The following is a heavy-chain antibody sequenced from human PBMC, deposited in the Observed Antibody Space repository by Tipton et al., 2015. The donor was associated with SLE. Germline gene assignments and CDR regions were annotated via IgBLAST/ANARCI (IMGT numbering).Heavy chain of an antibody. Sequence: TLSLTCAVYGGSFSGYYWSWFRQPPGKVLEWIGEINHSGSTNYNPSLKSRVTISVDTSKNQFSLKLSSVTAADTAVYYCARGRYGSGPFGGYWGQGTLVTVSS. J-gene: IGHJ4*02. CDR1: GGSFSGYY. CDR3: ARGRYGSGPFGGY. V-gene: IGHV4-34*01. CDR2: INHSGST. D-gene: IGHD3-10*01.